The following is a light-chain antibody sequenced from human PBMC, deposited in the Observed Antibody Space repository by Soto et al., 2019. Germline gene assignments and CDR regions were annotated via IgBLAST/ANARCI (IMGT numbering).Light chain of an antibody. V-gene: IGKV4-1*01. J-gene: IGKJ1*01. CDR3: QQYYSTPPT. Sequence: DIVMTQSPDSLAVSLGERATINCKSSQSVLYSSNNKNYLAWYQQKPGKPPKLLIYWASTRESGVPDRFSGSGSGTDFTLTISSLQDEDVAVYYCQQYYSTPPTFGQGTKVEIK. CDR2: WAS. CDR1: QSVLYSSNNKNY.